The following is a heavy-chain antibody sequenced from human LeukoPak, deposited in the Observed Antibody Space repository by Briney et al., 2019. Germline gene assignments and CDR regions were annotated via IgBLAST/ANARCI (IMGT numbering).Heavy chain of an antibody. CDR2: IYPGDSDT. J-gene: IGHJ4*02. CDR1: GYRFASYW. V-gene: IGHV5-51*01. Sequence: GESLKISCQGSGYRFASYWIGWVRQMPGKGLEWMGIIYPGDSDTRYSPSFQGQVTISADKSISTAYLQWSSLKASDTAMYYCARHAFPLYDSSGYYYDNWGQGTLVTVSS. D-gene: IGHD3-22*01. CDR3: ARHAFPLYDSSGYYYDN.